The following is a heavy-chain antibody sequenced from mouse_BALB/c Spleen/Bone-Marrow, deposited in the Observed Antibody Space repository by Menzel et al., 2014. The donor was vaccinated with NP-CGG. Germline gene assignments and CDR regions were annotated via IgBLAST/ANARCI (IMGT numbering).Heavy chain of an antibody. D-gene: IGHD1-1*02. CDR1: GFSLTSYG. Sequence: VKLMESGPGLVAPSQSLSIPCTVSGFSLTSYGVHWVRQPPGKGLEWLGVIWAGGSTNYNSALMSRLSISKDNSKSQVFLKMSSLQTDDTAMYYCARYYLYAMDYWGQGTSVTVSS. CDR2: IWAGGST. V-gene: IGHV2-9*02. J-gene: IGHJ4*01. CDR3: ARYYLYAMDY.